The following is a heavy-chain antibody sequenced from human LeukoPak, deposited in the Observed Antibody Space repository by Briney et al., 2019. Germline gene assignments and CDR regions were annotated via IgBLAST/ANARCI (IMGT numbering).Heavy chain of an antibody. Sequence: PSETLSLTCTVSRGSIGSYFWSWIRQPPGKGLEWIGYIYYSGSTNYNPSLKSRVTISVDTSKNQFSLKLSSVTAADTAVYYCARVFPSAMVRGVDVGWFDPWGQGTLVTVSS. J-gene: IGHJ5*02. V-gene: IGHV4-59*01. CDR3: ARVFPSAMVRGVDVGWFDP. CDR1: RGSIGSYF. D-gene: IGHD3-10*01. CDR2: IYYSGST.